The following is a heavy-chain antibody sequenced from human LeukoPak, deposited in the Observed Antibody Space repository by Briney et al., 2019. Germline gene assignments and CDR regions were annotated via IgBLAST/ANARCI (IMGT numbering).Heavy chain of an antibody. CDR2: ISDSGGSR. CDR1: GFTVSSNY. J-gene: IGHJ6*03. V-gene: IGHV3-53*01. Sequence: PGGSLRLSCAASGFTVSSNYMSWVRQAPGKGLEWVSGISDSGGSRHFADSVKGRFTISRDNSKNSLYLQMNSLRAEDTAMYYCARDLKYGDSYYYYIDVWGKGTTVTVSS. CDR3: ARDLKYGDSYYYYIDV. D-gene: IGHD4-17*01.